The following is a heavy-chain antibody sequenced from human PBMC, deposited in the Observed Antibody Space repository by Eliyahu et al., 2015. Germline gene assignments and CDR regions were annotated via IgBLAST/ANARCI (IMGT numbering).Heavy chain of an antibody. D-gene: IGHD3-22*01. CDR3: ARRRNYYDSSGYYLRSFDY. Sequence: QLQLQESGPGLVKPSETLSLTCTVSGGSISSSXYYWGWIRQPPGKGLEWIGSIYYSGSTYYNPSLKSRVTISVDTSKNQFSLKLSSVTAADTAVYYCARRRNYYDSSGYYLRSFDYWGQGTLVTVSS. V-gene: IGHV4-39*01. CDR1: GGSISSSXYY. J-gene: IGHJ4*02. CDR2: IYYSGST.